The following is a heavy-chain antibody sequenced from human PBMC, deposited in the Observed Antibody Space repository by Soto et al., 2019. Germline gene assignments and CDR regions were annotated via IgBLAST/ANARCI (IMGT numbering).Heavy chain of an antibody. CDR3: ARDQLYYNDISGRPLNAFDV. Sequence: GGSLRLSCAASGFTFRNYGMNWVRQAPGKGLEWVSYIGLGSSTKYYADSVEGRFTISRDNAKNSLYLQMKSLRAEDTALYYCARDQLYYNDISGRPLNAFDVWGQGTMVTVS. D-gene: IGHD3-22*01. V-gene: IGHV3-48*01. CDR1: GFTFRNYG. J-gene: IGHJ3*01. CDR2: IGLGSSTK.